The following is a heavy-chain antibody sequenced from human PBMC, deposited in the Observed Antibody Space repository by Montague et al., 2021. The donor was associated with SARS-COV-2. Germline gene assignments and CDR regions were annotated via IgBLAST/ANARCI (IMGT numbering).Heavy chain of an antibody. J-gene: IGHJ6*02. D-gene: IGHD3-10*01. CDR2: TYYRSKWYN. Sequence: CAIPGDSVSSNSAAWNWIRQSPPRGLEWLGRTYYRSKWYNDYAVSVKSRITINPDTSKNQFSLQLNSVTPEDTAVYYCARGLWFGELLSLYYYYGMDVWGQGTTVTVSS. CDR3: ARGLWFGELLSLYYYYGMDV. V-gene: IGHV6-1*01. CDR1: GDSVSSNSAA.